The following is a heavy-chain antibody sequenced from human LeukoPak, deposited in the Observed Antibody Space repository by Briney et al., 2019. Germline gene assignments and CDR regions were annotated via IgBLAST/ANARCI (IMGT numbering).Heavy chain of an antibody. D-gene: IGHD3-10*01. V-gene: IGHV4-61*02. CDR3: ARTISMADKSSRYYYYYYMDV. J-gene: IGHJ6*03. CDR1: GGSISSGSYY. CDR2: IYTSGST. Sequence: SETLSLTCTVSGGSISSGSYYWSWIRQPAGKGLEWIGRIYTSGSTNYNPSLKSRVTISVDTSKNQFSLKLSSVTAADTAVYSCARTISMADKSSRYYYYYYMDVWGKGTTVTVSS.